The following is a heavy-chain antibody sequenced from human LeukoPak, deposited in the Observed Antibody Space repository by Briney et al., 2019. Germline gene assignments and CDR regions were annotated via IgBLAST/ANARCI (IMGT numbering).Heavy chain of an antibody. Sequence: PSETLSLTCAVYGGSFSGYYWSWIRQPPGKGLEWIGEINHSGSTNYNPSLKSRVTISVDTSKNQFSLKLSSVTAADTAVYYCARGHKNYYDSSGYYYLTAFDIWGQGTMVTVSS. CDR3: ARGHKNYYDSSGYYYLTAFDI. CDR2: INHSGST. J-gene: IGHJ3*02. V-gene: IGHV4-34*01. D-gene: IGHD3-22*01. CDR1: GGSFSGYY.